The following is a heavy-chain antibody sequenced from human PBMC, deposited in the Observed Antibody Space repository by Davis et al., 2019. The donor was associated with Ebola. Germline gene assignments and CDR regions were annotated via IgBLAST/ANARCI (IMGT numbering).Heavy chain of an antibody. CDR3: AKCPGRGNGGSCYGMDV. V-gene: IGHV3-73*01. Sequence: GESLKISCAASGFTFSGSAMHWVRQASGKGLEWVGRIRSKANSYATAYAASVKGRFTISRDDSKNTLYLQINSLRVEDTAIYYCAKCPGRGNGGSCYGMDVWGQGTTVTVSS. J-gene: IGHJ6*02. D-gene: IGHD2-15*01. CDR2: IRSKANSYAT. CDR1: GFTFSGSA.